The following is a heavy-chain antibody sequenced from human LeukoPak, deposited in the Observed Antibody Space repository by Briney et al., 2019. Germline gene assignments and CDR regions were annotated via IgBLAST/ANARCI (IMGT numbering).Heavy chain of an antibody. CDR2: INPNTGGT. Sequence: ASVKVSCKASGYTFTGYYIHWVRQAPGQGLEWMGRINPNTGGTNYAQKFQGRVTMTRDTSITTAYTELSRLTSDDTAIYYCAKVPPSITAAGNWLDPWGQGALVTVSS. CDR1: GYTFTGYY. J-gene: IGHJ5*02. CDR3: AKVPPSITAAGNWLDP. D-gene: IGHD6-13*01. V-gene: IGHV1-2*06.